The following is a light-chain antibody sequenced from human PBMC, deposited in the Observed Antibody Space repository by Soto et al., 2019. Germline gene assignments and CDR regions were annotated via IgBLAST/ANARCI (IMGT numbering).Light chain of an antibody. J-gene: IGLJ3*02. CDR3: GSFTTSRIWV. Sequence: QSALTQPASVSGSPGQSITVSCTGSSSDFGDDKYVSWYQQQPGKGPNLLIYGVNSRPSGISNRFSGSKSGNTASLTIYGLQVEDEAEYFCGSFTTSRIWVFGGGAKRTVL. V-gene: IGLV2-14*01. CDR1: SSDFGDDKY. CDR2: GVN.